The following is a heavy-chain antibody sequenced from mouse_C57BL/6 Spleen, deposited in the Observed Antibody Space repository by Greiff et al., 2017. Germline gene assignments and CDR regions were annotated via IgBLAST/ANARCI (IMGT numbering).Heavy chain of an antibody. CDR2: IRNKANGYTT. D-gene: IGHD2-5*01. Sequence: EVQGVESGGGLVQPGGSLSLSCAASGFTFTDYYMSWVRQPPGKALEWLGFIRNKANGYTTEYSASVKGRFTISRDNSQSILYLQMNALRAEDSATYYCARSYYSNYVGARDYGGQGTSVTVSS. J-gene: IGHJ4*01. CDR3: ARSYYSNYVGARDY. CDR1: GFTFTDYY. V-gene: IGHV7-3*01.